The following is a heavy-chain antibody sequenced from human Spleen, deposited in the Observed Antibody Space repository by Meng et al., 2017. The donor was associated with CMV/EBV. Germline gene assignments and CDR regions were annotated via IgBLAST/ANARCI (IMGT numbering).Heavy chain of an antibody. J-gene: IGHJ4*02. V-gene: IGHV1-2*02. D-gene: IGHD3-10*01. CDR1: GYTFMGYY. CDR3: ARGYVIRGVMSDH. CDR2: INPYSGGT. Sequence: ASVKVSCKTSGYTFMGYYMHWVRQPPGQGLEWMGWINPYSGGTNYAQKFQGRVAMTRDTSISTAYMEFSRLRSDDTAVYYCARGYVIRGVMSDHWGQGTLVTVSS.